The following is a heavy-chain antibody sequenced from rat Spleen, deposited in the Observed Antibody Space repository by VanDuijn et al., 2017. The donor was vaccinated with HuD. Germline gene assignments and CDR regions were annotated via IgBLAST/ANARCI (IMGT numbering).Heavy chain of an antibody. CDR1: GFTFSTYG. Sequence: EVQLVESGGGLVQPGRSLKLSCAASGFTFSTYGMAWVRQAPTKGLEWVASINSGGGNTYYRDSVKGRFTISRDNAKSTLYLQMDSLRSEDTATYYCATRPTFDYWGQGVMVTVSS. CDR2: INSGGGNT. V-gene: IGHV5S13*01. CDR3: ATRPTFDY. D-gene: IGHD2-1*01. J-gene: IGHJ2*01.